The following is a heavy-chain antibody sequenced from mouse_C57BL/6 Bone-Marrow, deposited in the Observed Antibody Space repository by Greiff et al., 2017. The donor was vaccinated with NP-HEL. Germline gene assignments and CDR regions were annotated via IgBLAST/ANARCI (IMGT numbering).Heavy chain of an antibody. CDR3: ARRGYYGNWYFDV. D-gene: IGHD1-1*01. V-gene: IGHV5-17*01. J-gene: IGHJ1*03. Sequence: EVNLVESGGGLVKPGGSLKLSCAASGFTFTDYGMHWVRQAPEKGLEWVAYISSGSSTIYYADTVKGRFTISRDNAKNTLFLQMTSLRSEDTAVYYCARRGYYGNWYFDVWGTGTTVTVSS. CDR1: GFTFTDYG. CDR2: ISSGSSTI.